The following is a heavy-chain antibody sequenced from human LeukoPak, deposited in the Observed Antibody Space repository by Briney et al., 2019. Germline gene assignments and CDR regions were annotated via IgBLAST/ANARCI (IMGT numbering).Heavy chain of an antibody. CDR3: ARGYYGRYYYYGMDV. CDR1: GFTFSSYS. Sequence: PGGSLRLSCAAPGFTFSSYSMNWVRQAPGKGLEWVSYISSSSSTIYYADSVKGRFTISRDDAKNSLYLQMNSLRAEDTAVYYCARGYYGRYYYYGMDVWGQGTTVTVSS. J-gene: IGHJ6*02. D-gene: IGHD3-10*01. V-gene: IGHV3-48*04. CDR2: ISSSSSTI.